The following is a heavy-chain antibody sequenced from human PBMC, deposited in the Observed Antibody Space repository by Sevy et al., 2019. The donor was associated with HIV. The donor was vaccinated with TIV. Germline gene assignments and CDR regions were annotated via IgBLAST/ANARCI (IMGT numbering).Heavy chain of an antibody. CDR3: ARETLDYYYIDV. Sequence: GGSLRLSCTASGFNFGDYAVSWVRQAPGKGLEWVGFIKSHIYGGTADYAATVKGRFIISRDDSKNIAYLQMNSLRTADTAVYYCARETLDYYYIDVWGKWTTVTVSS. V-gene: IGHV3-49*04. J-gene: IGHJ6*03. CDR2: IKSHIYGGTA. CDR1: GFNFGDYA.